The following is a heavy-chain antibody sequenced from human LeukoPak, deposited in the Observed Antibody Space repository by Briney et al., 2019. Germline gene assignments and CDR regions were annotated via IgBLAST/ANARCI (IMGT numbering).Heavy chain of an antibody. D-gene: IGHD3-9*01. CDR1: GFTFSSYG. CDR3: ARGKFTADILTGYY. CDR2: IRYDGSNK. J-gene: IGHJ4*02. Sequence: GGSLRLSCAASGFTFSSYGMHWVRQAPGKGLEWVAFIRYDGSNKYYADSVKGRFTIPRDNSKNTLYLQMNSLRAEDTAVYYCARGKFTADILTGYYWGQGTLVTVSS. V-gene: IGHV3-30*02.